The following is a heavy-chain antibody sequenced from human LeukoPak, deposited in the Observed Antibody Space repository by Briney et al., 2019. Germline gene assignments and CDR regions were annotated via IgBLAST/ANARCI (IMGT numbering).Heavy chain of an antibody. CDR3: ARFSSSSLNDY. CDR2: ISAYNGNT. D-gene: IGHD6-6*01. Sequence: GSVRVSCTASGYTFTSYGISWVRQAPGQGLEWMGWISAYNGNTNYAQTLKGRVTMTTDTSTSTAYMELRSLRSDDTAVYYCARFSSSSLNDYWGQGTLVTVSS. J-gene: IGHJ4*02. CDR1: GYTFTSYG. V-gene: IGHV1-18*01.